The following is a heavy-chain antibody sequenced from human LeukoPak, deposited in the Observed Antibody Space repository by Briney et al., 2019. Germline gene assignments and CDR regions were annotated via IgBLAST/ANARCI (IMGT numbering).Heavy chain of an antibody. J-gene: IGHJ5*02. CDR1: GGSISPYY. Sequence: NPSETLSLTCSASGGSISPYYWSWIRQPPGKGLEWIGYIYHSGSTNYNPSLKSRVTISLDTSKNQFSLKLTSVTAADTAVYYCARRSPLSGWFDPWDQGTLVTVSS. CDR2: IYHSGST. CDR3: ARRSPLSGWFDP. V-gene: IGHV4-59*08.